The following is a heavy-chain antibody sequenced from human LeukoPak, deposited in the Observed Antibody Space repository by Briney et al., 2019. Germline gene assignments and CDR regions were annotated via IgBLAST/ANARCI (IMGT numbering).Heavy chain of an antibody. CDR3: AIKPYGSGRHI. J-gene: IGHJ3*02. V-gene: IGHV3-48*03. CDR1: GFTFSSYE. Sequence: GGSLRLSCAASGFTFSSYEMNWVRQAPGKGLEWVSFISSSGSTIYYADSVKGRFTISRDNAKNSLYLRMNSLRAEDTAVYYCAIKPYGSGRHIWGQGTMVTVSS. D-gene: IGHD3-10*01. CDR2: ISSSGSTI.